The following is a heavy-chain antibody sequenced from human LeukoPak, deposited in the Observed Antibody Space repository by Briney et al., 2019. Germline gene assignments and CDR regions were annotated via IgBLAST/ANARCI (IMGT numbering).Heavy chain of an antibody. CDR1: GGSFSGYY. Sequence: SETLSLTCAVYGGSFSGYYWSWIRQPPGKGLEWIGEINHSGSTNYNPSLKSRVTISVDTSKNQFSLKLSSVTAADTAVYYCARRAVDTAMVGYYGMDVWGQGTTVTVSS. CDR2: INHSGST. CDR3: ARRAVDTAMVGYYGMDV. V-gene: IGHV4-34*01. D-gene: IGHD5-18*01. J-gene: IGHJ6*02.